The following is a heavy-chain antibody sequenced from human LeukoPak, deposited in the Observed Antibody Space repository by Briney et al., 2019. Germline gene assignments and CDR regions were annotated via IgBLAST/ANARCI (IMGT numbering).Heavy chain of an antibody. CDR2: LTRSGANT. D-gene: IGHD6-13*01. CDR1: GFAFGGFA. Sequence: GGSLRLSCAGSGFAFGGFAMTWVRQAPGKGLEWVAALTRSGANTYYADSVKGRFTISRDNSKSTLSLQMNSLRAEDTAVYYCAKVKAAAGTYYWGQGTLVTVSS. V-gene: IGHV3-23*01. J-gene: IGHJ4*02. CDR3: AKVKAAAGTYY.